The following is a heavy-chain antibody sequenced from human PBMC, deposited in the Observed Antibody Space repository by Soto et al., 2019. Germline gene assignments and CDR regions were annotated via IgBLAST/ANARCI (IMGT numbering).Heavy chain of an antibody. Sequence: PSETLSLTCTVSGGSISSSYYWGWIRQPPGKGLEWIGSIYYSGSTYYNPSLKSRVTISVDTSKNQFSLKLSSVTAADTAVYYCARTWSERYYYYGMDVWGQGTTVTVSS. J-gene: IGHJ6*02. CDR3: ARTWSERYYYYGMDV. V-gene: IGHV4-39*01. CDR2: IYYSGST. D-gene: IGHD3-3*01. CDR1: GGSISSSYY.